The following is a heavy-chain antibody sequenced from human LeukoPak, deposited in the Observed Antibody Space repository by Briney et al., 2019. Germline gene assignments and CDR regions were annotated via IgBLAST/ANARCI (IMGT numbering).Heavy chain of an antibody. V-gene: IGHV1-69*13. J-gene: IGHJ4*02. CDR3: ARDVERELPIWLLRD. CDR1: RGTFSSYA. D-gene: IGHD1-26*01. CDR2: IIPIFGTA. Sequence: SVKVSCKASRGTFSSYAISWVRQAPGQGLEWVGGIIPIFGTANYAQKFQGRVTITADESTSTAYMELSNLRSEDTAVYYCARDVERELPIWLLRDWGQGALVTLSS.